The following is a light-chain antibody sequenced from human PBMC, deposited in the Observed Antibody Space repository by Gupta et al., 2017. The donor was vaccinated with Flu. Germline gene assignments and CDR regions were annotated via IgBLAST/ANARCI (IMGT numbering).Light chain of an antibody. CDR2: VAS. CDR3: QQTYSSLQT. V-gene: IGKV1-39*01. CDR1: QSIRRY. Sequence: PSSLSASAGDRVTITCRATQSIRRYINWYQQKPGEAPKLLIYVASSLQSGVPSRFSGSGSGTDFTLTISSLQPEDFATYYCQQTYSSLQTFGQGTKLEIK. J-gene: IGKJ1*01.